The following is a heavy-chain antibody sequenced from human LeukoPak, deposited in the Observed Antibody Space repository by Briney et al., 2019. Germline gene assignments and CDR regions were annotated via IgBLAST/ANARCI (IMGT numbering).Heavy chain of an antibody. J-gene: IGHJ4*02. D-gene: IGHD6-19*01. Sequence: PGGALRLSCAASGWTFISYAMSWVGQAPGKGLEWVSAISDSGGSTYYADSVKGRFTISRDNSKNTLYLQMNSLRTEETAVYYCAKCGGGSSGWTYFDYWGQGTLVTVSS. V-gene: IGHV3-23*01. CDR3: AKCGGGSSGWTYFDY. CDR2: ISDSGGST. CDR1: GWTFISYA.